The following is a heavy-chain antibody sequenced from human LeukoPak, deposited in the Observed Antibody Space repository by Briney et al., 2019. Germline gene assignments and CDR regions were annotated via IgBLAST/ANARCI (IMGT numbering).Heavy chain of an antibody. CDR3: ARAPSYSVSHWDPGYFDY. J-gene: IGHJ4*02. D-gene: IGHD4-11*01. CDR2: IKDDRSEK. CDR1: GFTFGSNC. V-gene: IGHV3-7*01. Sequence: GGSLRLSCAASGFTFGSNCMIWVRQAPGKGLEWVSNIKDDRSEKFYVDSVKGRFTISRDNDKNSMYLQLNSLRAEDTAIYYCARAPSYSVSHWDPGYFDYWGQGTLVTVSS.